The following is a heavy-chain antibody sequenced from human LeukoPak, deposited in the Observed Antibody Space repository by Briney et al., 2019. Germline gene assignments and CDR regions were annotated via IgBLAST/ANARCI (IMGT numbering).Heavy chain of an antibody. Sequence: ETLSLTCTVSGGSISSYYWSWIRQPPGKGLEWIGYIYYSGSTNYNPSLKSRVTISVDTSKNQFSLKLSSVTAADTAVYYCARVPYYYDSSGYYYGMDVWGQGTTVTVSS. CDR3: ARVPYYYDSSGYYYGMDV. J-gene: IGHJ6*02. V-gene: IGHV4-59*08. CDR1: GGSISSYY. CDR2: IYYSGST. D-gene: IGHD3-22*01.